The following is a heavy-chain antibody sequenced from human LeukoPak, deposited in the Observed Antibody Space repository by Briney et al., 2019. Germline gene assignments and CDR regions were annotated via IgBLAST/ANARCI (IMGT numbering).Heavy chain of an antibody. CDR2: ISSSGSAI. CDR3: TRDLVGATSDF. CDR1: GFTFSDYY. V-gene: IGHV3-11*04. Sequence: GGSLRLSCAASGFTFSDYYMSWIRQAPGKGLEWVSYISSSGSAIYYADSVKGRFTISRDNAKNTLYLQMNSLRAEDTAVYYCTRDLVGATSDFWGQGTLVTVSS. D-gene: IGHD1-26*01. J-gene: IGHJ4*02.